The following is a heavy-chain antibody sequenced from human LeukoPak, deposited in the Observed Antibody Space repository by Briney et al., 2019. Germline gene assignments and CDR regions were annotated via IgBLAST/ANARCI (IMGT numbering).Heavy chain of an antibody. Sequence: SXTLSLTCTVSGGSISSYYWSWVRQPAGKGLEWVGRIYTSGSNNYNPSLKSRGTMSVRKYKKQFSLKQRYVTAADTAVYYCARDRGYCSSTSCSPFDYWGQGTLVTVSS. D-gene: IGHD2-2*01. J-gene: IGHJ4*02. CDR2: IYTSGSN. CDR3: ARDRGYCSSTSCSPFDY. V-gene: IGHV4-4*07. CDR1: GGSISSYY.